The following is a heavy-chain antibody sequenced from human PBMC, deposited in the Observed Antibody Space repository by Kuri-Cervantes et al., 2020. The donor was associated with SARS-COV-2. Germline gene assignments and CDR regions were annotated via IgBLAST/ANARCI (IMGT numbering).Heavy chain of an antibody. CDR2: ISSSGSTI. D-gene: IGHD3-3*01. V-gene: IGHV3-11*04. Sequence: GGSLRLSCAASGFTFSDYYMSWIRQAPGKGLEWVSYISSSGSTIYYADSVKGRFTISRDSSKNTLYLEMNSLRVEDTAVYYCAKDPLYRGTYDLGKLDYWGRGTLVTVSS. CDR3: AKDPLYRGTYDLGKLDY. J-gene: IGHJ4*02. CDR1: GFTFSDYY.